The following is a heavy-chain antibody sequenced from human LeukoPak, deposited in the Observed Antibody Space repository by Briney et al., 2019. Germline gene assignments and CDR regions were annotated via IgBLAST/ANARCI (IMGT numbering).Heavy chain of an antibody. Sequence: GGSLRLSCAASGFTFNNFEMNWVRQAPGKGLEWISYISNSATTIYYAGSVQGRFTISRDNAKNSLYLQMNSLRAEDTAVYYCAKYDFWSGYRYYYYYMDVWGKGTTVTVSS. D-gene: IGHD3-3*01. CDR2: ISNSATTI. CDR3: AKYDFWSGYRYYYYYMDV. CDR1: GFTFNNFE. J-gene: IGHJ6*03. V-gene: IGHV3-48*03.